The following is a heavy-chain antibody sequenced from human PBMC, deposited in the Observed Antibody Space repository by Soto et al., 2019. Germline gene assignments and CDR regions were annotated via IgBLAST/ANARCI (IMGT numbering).Heavy chain of an antibody. CDR2: TRNNANSYTT. V-gene: IGHV3-72*01. CDR1: GFTFSDHY. Sequence: GGSLILSCAASGFTFSDHYMDWVRQAPGKGLEWVGRTRNNANSYTTEYAAPVKGRFTISRDDSKNTLYLQMNSLKTEDTAVYYCTTGPNLRPLAAFDIWGQGTVVTVSS. CDR3: TTGPNLRPLAAFDI. J-gene: IGHJ3*02.